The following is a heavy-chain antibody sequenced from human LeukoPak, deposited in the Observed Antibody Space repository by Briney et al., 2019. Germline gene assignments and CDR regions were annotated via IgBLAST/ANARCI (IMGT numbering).Heavy chain of an antibody. Sequence: GASVKVSCKAPGYDFSDLYFHWVRQAPGQGLEWMGWINPYSGASFYAQKFQGRVTMETSSSTVYMELSRLRSDDTAVYFCATASVTRMRDPWGQGTLVTVSS. J-gene: IGHJ5*02. CDR2: INPYSGAS. CDR3: ATASVTRMRDP. V-gene: IGHV1-2*02. CDR1: GYDFSDLY.